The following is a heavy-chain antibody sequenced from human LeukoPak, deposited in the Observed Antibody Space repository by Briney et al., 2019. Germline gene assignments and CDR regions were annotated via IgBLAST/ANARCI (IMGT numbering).Heavy chain of an antibody. D-gene: IGHD2-15*01. Sequence: SETLSLTCTVSGGSISSYYWSWIRQPPGKGLEWIGHIYYSGSTNYNPSLKSRVTISVDTSKNQFSLKLSSVTAADTAVYYCARMRAYCSGGSCYQIGMDVWGQGTTVTVSS. CDR1: GGSISSYY. CDR3: ARMRAYCSGGSCYQIGMDV. J-gene: IGHJ6*02. V-gene: IGHV4-59*08. CDR2: IYYSGST.